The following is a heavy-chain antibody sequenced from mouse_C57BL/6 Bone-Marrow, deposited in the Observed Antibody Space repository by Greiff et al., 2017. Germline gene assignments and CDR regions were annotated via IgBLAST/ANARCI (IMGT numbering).Heavy chain of an antibody. Sequence: VQLKESGPGLVQPSQSLSLTCSVTGYSITSGYYWNWIRQFPGNKLEWMGYISHDGRNNSNPSLKNRISITRVPSKHQIFLKLNSVTTEDTATYYCARGVTTVGSEVWYCDVWGTGTTVTVSA. D-gene: IGHD1-1*01. J-gene: IGHJ1*03. CDR2: ISHDGRN. CDR3: ARGVTTVGSEVWYCDV. CDR1: GYSITSGYY. V-gene: IGHV3-6*01.